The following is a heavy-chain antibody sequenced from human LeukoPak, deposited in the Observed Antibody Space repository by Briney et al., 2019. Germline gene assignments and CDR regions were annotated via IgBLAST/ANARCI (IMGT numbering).Heavy chain of an antibody. CDR3: ARYIVSYPHDAFDI. CDR1: SGSISSYY. V-gene: IGHV4-59*01. CDR2: IYYSGST. Sequence: PSETLSLTCTVSSGSISSYYWSWMRQPPGKGLEWIGYIYYSGSTSYNPSLKSRVTISVDTSKKQFSLKLSSVTAADTAFYYCARYIVSYPHDAFDIWGQGTMVTVSS. D-gene: IGHD1-26*01. J-gene: IGHJ3*02.